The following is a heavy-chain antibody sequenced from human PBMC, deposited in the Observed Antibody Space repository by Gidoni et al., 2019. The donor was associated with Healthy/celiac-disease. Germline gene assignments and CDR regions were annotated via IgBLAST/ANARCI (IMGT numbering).Heavy chain of an antibody. D-gene: IGHD3-22*01. CDR3: AKSRGYFDSSAFDI. CDR2: IYSGGST. CDR1: GVTVSANY. J-gene: IGHJ3*02. V-gene: IGHV3-53*01. Sequence: EVQLVESGGGLIQPGGSLRLSCAASGVTVSANYMNWVRQAPGKGLEWVSIIYSGGSTYYADSMQGRFSISRDISRNTLYLQINSLRAEDTAIYYCAKSRGYFDSSAFDIWGQGTLVTVSS.